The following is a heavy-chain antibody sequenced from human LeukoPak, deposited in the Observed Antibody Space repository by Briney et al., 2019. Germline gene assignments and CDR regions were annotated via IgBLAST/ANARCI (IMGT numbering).Heavy chain of an antibody. CDR3: AKSGGSDGIWQPLDC. D-gene: IGHD1-26*01. CDR1: GFTFSSYA. Sequence: PGGSLRLSCAASGFTFSSYAMNWVRQAPGKGLEWVSVISVSGGSTYYADSVKGRFTVSRDNSKNTLSVQMNSLRAEDTAVYYCAKSGGSDGIWQPLDCWGQGTLVTVSS. J-gene: IGHJ4*02. CDR2: ISVSGGST. V-gene: IGHV3-23*01.